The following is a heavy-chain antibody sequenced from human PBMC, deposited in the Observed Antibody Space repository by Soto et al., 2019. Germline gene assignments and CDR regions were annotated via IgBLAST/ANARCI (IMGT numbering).Heavy chain of an antibody. CDR2: TSYDGSNK. Sequence: GGSLRLSCAASGFTFSSYGMHWVRQAPGKGLEWVAVTSYDGSNKYYADSVKGRFTISRDNSKNTLYLQMNSLRAEDTAVYYCAKVSDSSGYYYPGYWGQGTLVTVSS. J-gene: IGHJ4*02. V-gene: IGHV3-30*18. CDR1: GFTFSSYG. CDR3: AKVSDSSGYYYPGY. D-gene: IGHD3-22*01.